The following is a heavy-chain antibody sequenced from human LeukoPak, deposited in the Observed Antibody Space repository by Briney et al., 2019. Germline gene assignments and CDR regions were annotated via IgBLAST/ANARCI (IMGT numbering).Heavy chain of an antibody. J-gene: IGHJ6*02. CDR3: ARGDGDYVGYYYYYYGMDV. Sequence: SVKVSCKASGGTFSSYAISWVRQAPGQGLEWMGGIIPIFGTANYAQKFQGRVTITADESTSTAYMELSSLRSEDTAVYYCARGDGDYVGYYYYYYGMDVWGQGTTVTVSS. D-gene: IGHD4-17*01. CDR1: GGTFSSYA. CDR2: IIPIFGTA. V-gene: IGHV1-69*13.